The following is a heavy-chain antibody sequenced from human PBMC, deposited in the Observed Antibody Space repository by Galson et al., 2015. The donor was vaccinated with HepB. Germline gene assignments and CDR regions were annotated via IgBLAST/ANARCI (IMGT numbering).Heavy chain of an antibody. CDR2: IIPIFGTA. J-gene: IGHJ4*02. D-gene: IGHD3-22*01. CDR3: ARGGPGDSSGYDFDY. V-gene: IGHV1-69*01. CDR1: GGTFSSYA. Sequence: SCKASGGTFSSYAISWVRQAPGQGLEWMGGIIPIFGTANYAQKFQGKVTITADESTSTAYMELSSLRSEDTAAYYCARGGPGDSSGYDFDYWGQGTLVTVSS.